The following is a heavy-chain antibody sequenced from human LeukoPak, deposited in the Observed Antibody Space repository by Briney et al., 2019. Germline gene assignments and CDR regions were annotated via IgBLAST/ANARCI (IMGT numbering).Heavy chain of an antibody. D-gene: IGHD6-13*01. CDR2: IYYSGST. V-gene: IGHV4-31*03. CDR3: ARFEYSSSWLDY. CDR1: GGSISSGGYY. J-gene: IGHJ4*02. Sequence: SQTLSLTCTVSGGSISSGGYYWSWIRQHPGKGLEWIGYIYYSGSTYYNPSLKSRVTISVDTSKYQFSLKLSSVTAADTAVYYCARFEYSSSWLDYWGQGTLVTVSS.